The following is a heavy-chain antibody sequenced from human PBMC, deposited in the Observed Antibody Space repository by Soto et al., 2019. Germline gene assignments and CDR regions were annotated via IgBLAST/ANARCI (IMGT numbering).Heavy chain of an antibody. Sequence: GGSLRLSCAASGFTFSSYGMHWVRQAPGKGLEWVAVISYDGSNIYYADSVKGRFTITRDNSKNTLYLQMNSLRDEDTAVYYCAKVLIAAAATGNFFFDYWGQGALVTVSS. D-gene: IGHD6-25*01. CDR2: ISYDGSNI. CDR3: AKVLIAAAATGNFFFDY. J-gene: IGHJ4*02. V-gene: IGHV3-30*18. CDR1: GFTFSSYG.